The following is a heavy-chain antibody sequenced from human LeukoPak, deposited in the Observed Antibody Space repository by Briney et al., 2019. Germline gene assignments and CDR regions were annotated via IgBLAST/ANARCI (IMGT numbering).Heavy chain of an antibody. CDR2: ISAYNGNT. Sequence: ASVKVSCKASGYTFTSYGISGVRQAPGQGLEWMGWISAYNGNTNYAQKLQGRVTMTTDTSTNTAYMELRSLRSDDTAVYYCARGKQLDLSYYYYMDVWGKGTTVTVSS. CDR3: ARGKQLDLSYYYYMDV. V-gene: IGHV1-18*01. CDR1: GYTFTSYG. J-gene: IGHJ6*03. D-gene: IGHD6-6*01.